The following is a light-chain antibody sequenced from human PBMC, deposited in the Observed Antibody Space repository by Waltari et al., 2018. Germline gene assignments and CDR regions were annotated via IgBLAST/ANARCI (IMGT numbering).Light chain of an antibody. Sequence: QVALTQPPSASASLGASVKLTCTLSSGHSSYAIAWPQRQPEKGPRYLMRLNSDGSHTKGDGVSDRFSGSISGAERYLTISNLQSEDEADYYCQTWDTDIHVLFGGGTKLTVL. V-gene: IGLV4-69*01. CDR3: QTWDTDIHVL. CDR2: LNSDGSH. CDR1: SGHSSYA. J-gene: IGLJ2*01.